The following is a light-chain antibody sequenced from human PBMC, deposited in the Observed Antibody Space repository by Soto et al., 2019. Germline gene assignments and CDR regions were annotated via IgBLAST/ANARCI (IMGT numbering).Light chain of an antibody. J-gene: IGKJ4*01. CDR3: QQGRSFPLT. Sequence: DIQMTQSPSSVSASVGDRVTITCRASQAISNWLAWYQQKPGEAPRLLIYSASSLQGGVPSRFSGSGSGTDFTLTISSLQPEDSATYYCQQGRSFPLTFGGGTKVDVK. V-gene: IGKV1-12*01. CDR1: QAISNW. CDR2: SAS.